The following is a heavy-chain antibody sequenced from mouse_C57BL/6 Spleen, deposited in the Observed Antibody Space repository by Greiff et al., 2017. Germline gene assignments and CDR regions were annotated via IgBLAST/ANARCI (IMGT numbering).Heavy chain of an antibody. CDR3: RTTVVAYYAMDY. CDR1: GYTFTDYE. J-gene: IGHJ4*01. V-gene: IGHV1-15*01. D-gene: IGHD1-1*01. Sequence: QVQLQQSGAELVRPGASVTLSCKASGYTFTDYEMHWVKQTPVHGLEWIGAIDPATGGTAYNQKFKGKAILTADKSSSTAYMELRSLTSEDSAVYYCRTTVVAYYAMDYWGQGTSVTVSS. CDR2: IDPATGGT.